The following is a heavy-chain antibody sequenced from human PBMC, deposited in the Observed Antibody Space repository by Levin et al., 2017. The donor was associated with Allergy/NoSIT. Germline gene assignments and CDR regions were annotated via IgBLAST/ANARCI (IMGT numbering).Heavy chain of an antibody. J-gene: IGHJ3*01. CDR3: ARMIRGVITPFDL. CDR2: IDWDDDT. CDR1: GFSLNTSRMC. D-gene: IGHD3-10*01. Sequence: ESGPTLVKPTQTLTLTCTVSGFSLNTSRMCVGWIRQPPGKALEWLALIDWDDDTYYDTSLKNRLYISKDNSKNQVVLRMTNMDPVDTATYYCARMIRGVITPFDLWGQGTVVTVSS. V-gene: IGHV2-70*13.